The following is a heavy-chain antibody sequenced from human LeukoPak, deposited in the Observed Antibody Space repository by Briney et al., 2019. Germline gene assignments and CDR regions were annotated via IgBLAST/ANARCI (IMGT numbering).Heavy chain of an antibody. CDR1: GFTVSSNY. J-gene: IGHJ4*02. Sequence: PGGSLRLSCAASGFTVSSNYMSWVRQAPGKGLEWVSVIYSGGSTYYADSVKGRFTISRDNSKNTLYLQMNSLRAEDTAVYYCAKPALVVVVAAFDYWGQGTLVTVSS. CDR2: IYSGGST. V-gene: IGHV3-66*04. CDR3: AKPALVVVVAAFDY. D-gene: IGHD2-15*01.